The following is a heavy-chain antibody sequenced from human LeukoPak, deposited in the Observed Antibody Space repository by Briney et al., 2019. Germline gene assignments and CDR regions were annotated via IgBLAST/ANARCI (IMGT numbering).Heavy chain of an antibody. Sequence: PSETLSLTCAVSGYSISSGYYWGWIRQPPGKGLEWIGSIYHSGSTYYNSSLKSRVTISVDTSKNQFSLKLSSVTAADTAVYYCARVRLQHFDYWGQGTLVTVSS. CDR1: GYSISSGYY. CDR3: ARVRLQHFDY. CDR2: IYHSGST. D-gene: IGHD6-13*01. J-gene: IGHJ4*02. V-gene: IGHV4-38-2*01.